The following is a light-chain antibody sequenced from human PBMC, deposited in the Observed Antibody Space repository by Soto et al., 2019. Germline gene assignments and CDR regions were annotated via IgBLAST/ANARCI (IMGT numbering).Light chain of an antibody. Sequence: DIQKTPAPSTPSEYVGDRVPITCRASQSISSWLAWYQQKPGKAPKLLIYYVSSLESGVPSRFSGSGSGTEFTLTISSLQPDDFATYYCQQYNTYSRTFGQGTKVDIK. CDR3: QQYNTYSRT. J-gene: IGKJ1*01. CDR2: YVS. V-gene: IGKV1-5*01. CDR1: QSISSW.